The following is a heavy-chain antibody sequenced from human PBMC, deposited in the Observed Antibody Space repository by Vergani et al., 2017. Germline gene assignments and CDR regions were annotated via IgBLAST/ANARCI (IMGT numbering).Heavy chain of an antibody. Sequence: QVQLVQSGSELKKPGASVKVSCKTSGYSFTEYSMNWVRQAPGQGLEWMGWISAYNGNTNYAQKLQGRVTMTTDTSTSTAYMELRSLRSDDTAVYYCARDPDIVVVPAAPYYYYYYGMDVWGQGTTVTVSS. CDR1: GYSFTEYS. D-gene: IGHD2-2*01. V-gene: IGHV1-18*04. J-gene: IGHJ6*02. CDR2: ISAYNGNT. CDR3: ARDPDIVVVPAAPYYYYYYGMDV.